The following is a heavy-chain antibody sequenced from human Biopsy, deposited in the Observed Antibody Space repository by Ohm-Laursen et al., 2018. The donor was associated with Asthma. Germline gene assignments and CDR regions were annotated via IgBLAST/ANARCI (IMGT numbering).Heavy chain of an antibody. V-gene: IGHV4-59*01. CDR3: ARAASAWSQSGPHFFDH. D-gene: IGHD2-2*01. Sequence: TLSLTCTVSTVSINDYYWNWIRQFPGKGLEWIGYVHSSGSTRFNPSLKSRVTVSVHTSVDHVSLKLSSVSAADTAIYYCARAASAWSQSGPHFFDHWGPGTLVTVSS. CDR2: VHSSGST. CDR1: TVSINDYY. J-gene: IGHJ5*02.